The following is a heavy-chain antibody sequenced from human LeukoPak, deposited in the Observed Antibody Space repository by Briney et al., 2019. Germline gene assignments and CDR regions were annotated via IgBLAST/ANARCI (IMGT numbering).Heavy chain of an antibody. D-gene: IGHD3-22*01. J-gene: IGHJ4*02. Sequence: GGSLRLSCAASGFTVSSNYMSWVRRAPGKGLEWVSVIYSGGSTYYADSVKGRFTISRDNSKNTLYLQMNSLRAEDTAVYYCARGHYYYDSSGYSGYWGQGTLVTVSS. CDR2: IYSGGST. V-gene: IGHV3-66*02. CDR1: GFTVSSNY. CDR3: ARGHYYYDSSGYSGY.